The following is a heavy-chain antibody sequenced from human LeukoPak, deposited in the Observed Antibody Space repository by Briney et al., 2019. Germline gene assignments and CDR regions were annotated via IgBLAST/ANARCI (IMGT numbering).Heavy chain of an antibody. Sequence: SVKVSCKASGGTFSSYAISWVRQAPGQGLEWMGGIIPIFGTANYAQKFQGRVTITTDESTSTAYMELSSLRSEDTAVYYCASVCSSTSCYNWFDPWGQGTLVTVSS. CDR1: GGTFSSYA. D-gene: IGHD2-2*01. J-gene: IGHJ5*02. CDR2: IIPIFGTA. V-gene: IGHV1-69*05. CDR3: ASVCSSTSCYNWFDP.